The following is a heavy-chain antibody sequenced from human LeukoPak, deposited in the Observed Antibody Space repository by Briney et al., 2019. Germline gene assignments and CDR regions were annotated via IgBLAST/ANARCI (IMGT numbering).Heavy chain of an antibody. CDR2: ISWNGGYL. Sequence: PGRSLRLSCAASGFTFDEYAMHWVRQVPGKGLEWVSGISWNGGYLGHANSVKGRFTISRDNVRNSLYLQMNSLRAGDTAVYYCARGASREYSGDETSYDVFDVWGQGTTVTVSS. CDR1: GFTFDEYA. D-gene: IGHD5-12*01. CDR3: ARGASREYSGDETSYDVFDV. J-gene: IGHJ3*01. V-gene: IGHV3-9*01.